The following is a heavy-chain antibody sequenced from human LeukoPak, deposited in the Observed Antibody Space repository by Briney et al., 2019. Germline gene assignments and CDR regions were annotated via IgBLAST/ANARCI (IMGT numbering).Heavy chain of an antibody. V-gene: IGHV1-2*02. CDR3: ARVYEAHIVGATGHAPSSAFDI. CDR1: GYTFTGYY. D-gene: IGHD1-26*01. CDR2: INPNSGGT. Sequence: ASVKVSCKASGYTFTGYYMHWVRQAPGQGLEWMGWINPNSGGTNYAQKFQGRVTMTRDTSISTAYMELSRLRSDDTAVYYCARVYEAHIVGATGHAPSSAFDIWGQGTMVTVSS. J-gene: IGHJ3*02.